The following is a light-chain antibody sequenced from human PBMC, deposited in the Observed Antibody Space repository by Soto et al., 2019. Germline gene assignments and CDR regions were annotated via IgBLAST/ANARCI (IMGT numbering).Light chain of an antibody. CDR1: QSITSW. Sequence: DIQMTQSPSTLSASVGDRVTITCRASQSITSWLAWYQQKPGKATKLLIYKAASLESGVPSRFSGSESGTEFTLTISSLLPDDFATYDCQQYNSYSRTFGQGTKVEIK. J-gene: IGKJ1*01. CDR2: KAA. CDR3: QQYNSYSRT. V-gene: IGKV1-5*03.